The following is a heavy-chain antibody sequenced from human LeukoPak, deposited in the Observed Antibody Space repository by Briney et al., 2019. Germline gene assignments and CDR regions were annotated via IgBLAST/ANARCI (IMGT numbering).Heavy chain of an antibody. J-gene: IGHJ4*02. V-gene: IGHV4-4*07. CDR3: ATDRPHSASYYHY. D-gene: IGHD1-26*01. CDR1: GASTSVYY. CDR2: ISSSGNT. Sequence: SETLSLTCTVSGASTSVYYWSWIRQSAGKGLEWIGRISSSGNTNYNPSLKSRVTMSVDTSENQISLKVTSVTAADTAMYYCATDRPHSASYYHYWGQGTLVTVSS.